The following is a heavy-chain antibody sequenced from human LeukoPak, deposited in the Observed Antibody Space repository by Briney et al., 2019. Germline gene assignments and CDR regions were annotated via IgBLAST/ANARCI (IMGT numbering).Heavy chain of an antibody. CDR3: ARGPKSYGIVYYFDY. CDR2: IKEDGSEK. Sequence: GGSLRLSCAASGFTLSSSWMTWARQAPGKGLEWAANIKEDGSEKYYVDSVKGRFTISRDNSKNTLYLQMNSLRAEDTAVYYCARGPKSYGIVYYFDYWGQGTLVTVSS. CDR1: GFTLSSSW. J-gene: IGHJ4*02. V-gene: IGHV3-7*04. D-gene: IGHD1-26*01.